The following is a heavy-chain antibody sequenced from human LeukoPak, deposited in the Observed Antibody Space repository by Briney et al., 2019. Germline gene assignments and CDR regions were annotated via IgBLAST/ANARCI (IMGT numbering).Heavy chain of an antibody. V-gene: IGHV3-74*01. D-gene: IGHD7-27*01. CDR2: INSDGSST. Sequence: GGSLRLSCAASGLTFSDYYMSWVRQAPGKGLVWVSRINSDGSSTSYADSVKGRFTISRDNAKSTLYLQMNSLTAEDTAVYYCARDLTGDAYWGQGTLVTASS. J-gene: IGHJ4*02. CDR3: ARDLTGDAY. CDR1: GLTFSDYY.